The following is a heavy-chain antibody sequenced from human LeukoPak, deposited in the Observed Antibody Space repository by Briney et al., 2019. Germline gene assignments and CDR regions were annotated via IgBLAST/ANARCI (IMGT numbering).Heavy chain of an antibody. J-gene: IGHJ3*02. CDR2: IKSKTDGGTT. CDR3: TTDRTVTTTAGDAFDI. D-gene: IGHD4-17*01. Sequence: GGSLRLSCAASGFTFSNALMSWVRQAPGKGLEGVGRIKSKTDGGTTDYAAPVKGRFTIPRDDSKNTLYLQMNSLKTEDTAVYYCTTDRTVTTTAGDAFDIWGQGTMVTVSS. V-gene: IGHV3-15*01. CDR1: GFTFSNAL.